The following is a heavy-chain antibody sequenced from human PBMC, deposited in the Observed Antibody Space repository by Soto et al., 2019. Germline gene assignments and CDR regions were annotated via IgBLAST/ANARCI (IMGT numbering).Heavy chain of an antibody. V-gene: IGHV3-15*01. CDR3: TTYRSVGWLFDH. D-gene: IGHD6-19*01. CDR1: VFNFRNVW. CDR2: IKTKTDGGTT. J-gene: IGHJ4*02. Sequence: GGSLRLSCSASVFNFRNVWMSWVRQAPGKGLEWVGRIKTKTDGGTTDFAAPVKGRFTISRDDSKNTLFLQMNSLKTEDTAMYYCTTYRSVGWLFDHWVKGTLVTVS.